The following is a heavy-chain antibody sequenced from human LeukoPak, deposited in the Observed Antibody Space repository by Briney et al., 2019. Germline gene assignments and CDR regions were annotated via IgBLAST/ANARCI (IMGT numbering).Heavy chain of an antibody. CDR2: ISSGSSTI. D-gene: IGHD2-21*01. J-gene: IGHJ4*02. CDR1: GLPLGGYR. CDR3: ARGLIAVMGS. Sequence: QPGGSLNPSVEPLGLPLGGYRINGTRQAPGKGLEWVSYISSGSSTIYNADSVKGRFTISRDNAKKSLYLQMNSLRDEDTALYYCARGLIAVMGSWGQETLVTVSS. V-gene: IGHV3-48*02.